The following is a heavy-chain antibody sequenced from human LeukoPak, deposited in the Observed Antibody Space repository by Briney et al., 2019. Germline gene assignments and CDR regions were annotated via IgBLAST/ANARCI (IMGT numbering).Heavy chain of an antibody. Sequence: ASVKVSCKASGYTFTIYGISWVRKAPGQGLEWMGWISAYNGNTNYAQKFQDRVTMTTDTSTSTAYMELRSLRSDDTAVYYCARDGRFGELFDYWGQATLVTVSS. V-gene: IGHV1-18*01. CDR3: ARDGRFGELFDY. J-gene: IGHJ4*02. CDR1: GYTFTIYG. CDR2: ISAYNGNT. D-gene: IGHD3-10*01.